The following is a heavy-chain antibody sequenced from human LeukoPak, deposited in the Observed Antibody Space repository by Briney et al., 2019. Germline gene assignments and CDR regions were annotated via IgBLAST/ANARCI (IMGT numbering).Heavy chain of an antibody. CDR2: IKQDGRAI. V-gene: IGHV3-7*05. D-gene: IGHD3-22*01. CDR3: ARLSWNDYDRSGFDN. CDR1: GFTFSSYW. J-gene: IGHJ4*02. Sequence: AGGSLRLPCAASGFTFSSYWMSWVRRAPGKGLEWVANIKQDGRAIYYVDSVKGRFTISRDNAKNSLYVQMNSLRAEDTAVYYCARLSWNDYDRSGFDNWGQGTLVTVSS.